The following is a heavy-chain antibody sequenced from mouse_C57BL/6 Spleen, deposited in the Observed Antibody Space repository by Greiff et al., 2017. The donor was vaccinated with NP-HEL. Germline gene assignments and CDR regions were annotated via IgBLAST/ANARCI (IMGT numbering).Heavy chain of an antibody. D-gene: IGHD1-1*01. Sequence: QVQLQQPGAELVMPGASVKLSCKASGYTFTSYWMHWVKQRPGQGLEWIGEIDPSDSYTNYNQKFKGKSTLTVDKSSSTAYMQLSSLTSEDSAVYYCARALITTVVATSFDVWGTGTTVTVSA. J-gene: IGHJ1*03. CDR2: IDPSDSYT. CDR1: GYTFTSYW. CDR3: ARALITTVVATSFDV. V-gene: IGHV1-69*01.